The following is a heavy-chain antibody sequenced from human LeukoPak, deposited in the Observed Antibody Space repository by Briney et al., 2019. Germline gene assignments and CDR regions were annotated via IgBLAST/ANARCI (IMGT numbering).Heavy chain of an antibody. J-gene: IGHJ4*02. Sequence: GGSLRLSCAASGFSFNNEGMSWVRQAPAKGLEWVSTINDNGRNTHYADSVKGRFTISRDNSKNMLYLQMNSLRVDDTAVYYCAKDVGGEALFEYWGQGTLVTVSS. CDR1: GFSFNNEG. V-gene: IGHV3-23*01. CDR2: INDNGRNT. D-gene: IGHD3-16*01. CDR3: AKDVGGEALFEY.